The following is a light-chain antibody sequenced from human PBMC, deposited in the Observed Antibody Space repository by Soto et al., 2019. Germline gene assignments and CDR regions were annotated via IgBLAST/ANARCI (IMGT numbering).Light chain of an antibody. V-gene: IGKV3-20*01. CDR1: QSVSSSY. CDR3: QQYGSSPTT. CDR2: GAS. Sequence: EIVLTQSPGTLSLSPGERATLSCRASQSVSSSYLAWYQQKPGQAPRPLIYGASSRATGIPDRFSGSGSGTDFTLTISRLEPEDFAVYYCQQYGSSPTTFGQGTRWIS. J-gene: IGKJ1*01.